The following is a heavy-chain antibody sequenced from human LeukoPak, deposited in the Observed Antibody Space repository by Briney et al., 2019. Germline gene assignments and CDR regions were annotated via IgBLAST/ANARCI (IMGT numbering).Heavy chain of an antibody. Sequence: ASVKVSCKASGYTFTSYGISWVRQAPGQGLEWMGWISAYNGNTNYAQKLQGRVTMTTDTSTSAAYMELRSLRSDDTAVYYCAKDPARGITIFGVVSHGFDHWGPGTL. J-gene: IGHJ4*01. V-gene: IGHV1-18*01. D-gene: IGHD3-3*01. CDR3: AKDPARGITIFGVVSHGFDH. CDR2: ISAYNGNT. CDR1: GYTFTSYG.